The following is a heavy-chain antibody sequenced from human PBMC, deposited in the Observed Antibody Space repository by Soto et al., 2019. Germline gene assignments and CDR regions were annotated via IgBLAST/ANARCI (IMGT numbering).Heavy chain of an antibody. CDR1: GFTFSSYG. D-gene: IGHD4-4*01. CDR3: ARDTRGTVTTSPHY. Sequence: QVQLVESGGGVVQPGRSLRLSCAASGFTFSSYGMHWVRQAPGKGLEWVAVIWYDGSNKYYADSVKGRFTISRDNSKNTLYLQMNSLRAEDTAVYYCARDTRGTVTTSPHYWGQGTLVTVSS. J-gene: IGHJ4*02. CDR2: IWYDGSNK. V-gene: IGHV3-33*01.